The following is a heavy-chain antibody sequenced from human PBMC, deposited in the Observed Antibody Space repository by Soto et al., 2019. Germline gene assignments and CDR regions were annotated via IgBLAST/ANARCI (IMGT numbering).Heavy chain of an antibody. CDR2: IYYSGST. V-gene: IGHV4-31*03. CDR3: ARDRDYDSSGYYYGTYEQD. Sequence: QVQLQESGPGLVKPSQTLSLTCTVSGGSISSGGYYWSWIRQHPGKGLEWIGYIYYSGSTYYNPSLKSRVTISVDTSKNQFSLKLGSVTAADTAVYYCARDRDYDSSGYYYGTYEQDWGQGTLVTVSS. D-gene: IGHD3-22*01. CDR1: GGSISSGGYY. J-gene: IGHJ4*02.